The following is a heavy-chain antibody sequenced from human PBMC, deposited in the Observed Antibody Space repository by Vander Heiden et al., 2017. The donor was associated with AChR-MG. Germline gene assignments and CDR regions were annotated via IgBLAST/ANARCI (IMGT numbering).Heavy chain of an antibody. CDR2: IYHSGST. CDR1: GGSISCGGYS. J-gene: IGHJ4*02. Sequence: QLQLQESGSRLVKPSQTLSLTCAVPGGSISCGGYSLSWIRQPPGKGLEWIGYIYHSGSTYYNPSLKSRVTISVDRSKNQFSLKLSSVTAADTAVYYCARAIVVVTAIVYFDYWGQGTLVTVSS. D-gene: IGHD2-21*02. V-gene: IGHV4-30-2*01. CDR3: ARAIVVVTAIVYFDY.